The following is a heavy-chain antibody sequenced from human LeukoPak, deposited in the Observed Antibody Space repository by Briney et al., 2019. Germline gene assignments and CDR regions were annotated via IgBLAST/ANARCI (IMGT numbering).Heavy chain of an antibody. CDR3: VKGRLYSRGGIDSIYY. CDR2: ISGSGGST. J-gene: IGHJ4*01. D-gene: IGHD6-19*01. CDR1: GFTFSNYG. Sequence: GGSLRLSCAASGFTFSNYGMHWVRQAPGKGLEWVSAISGSGGSTYYADSVKGRFTISRDNSKNTLYLQMNSLRAEDTAVYYSVKGRLYSRGGIDSIYYWAEGTLVTVSS. V-gene: IGHV3-23*01.